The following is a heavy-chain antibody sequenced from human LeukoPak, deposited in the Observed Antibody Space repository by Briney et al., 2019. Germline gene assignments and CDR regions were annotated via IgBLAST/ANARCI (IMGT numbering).Heavy chain of an antibody. D-gene: IGHD3-22*01. V-gene: IGHV4-39*07. J-gene: IGHJ4*02. CDR3: ARDWGSSSGYYYSD. Sequence: SETLSLTCTVSGGSISSSSYYWGWIRQPPGKGLEWIGSIYYSGSTYYNPSLKSRVTISVDTSKNQFSLKLSSVTAADTAVYYCARDWGSSSGYYYSDWGQGTLVTVSS. CDR2: IYYSGST. CDR1: GGSISSSSYY.